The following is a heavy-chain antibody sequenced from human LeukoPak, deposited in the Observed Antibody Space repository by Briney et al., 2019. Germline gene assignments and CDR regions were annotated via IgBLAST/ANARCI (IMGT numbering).Heavy chain of an antibody. CDR1: GGSVSSGRYY. D-gene: IGHD2/OR15-2a*01. Sequence: PSETLSLTFAVSGGSVSSGRYYWSWIRQPPGRGLEWIGFISDSGSTNYNPSLKSRVIMSVDTSKNQFSLSLSSVTAADTAVYYCATRPGGSDRFYPYFDFWGQGALVTVSS. CDR3: ATRPGGSDRFYPYFDF. CDR2: ISDSGST. J-gene: IGHJ4*02. V-gene: IGHV4-61*01.